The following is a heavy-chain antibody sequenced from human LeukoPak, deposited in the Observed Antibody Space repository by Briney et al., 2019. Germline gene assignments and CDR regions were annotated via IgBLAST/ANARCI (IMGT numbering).Heavy chain of an antibody. J-gene: IGHJ4*02. V-gene: IGHV3-48*03. Sequence: GGSLRLPCAASGFTFSSYEMNWVRQAPGKGLEWVSYISSSGSTIYYADSVKGRFTISRDNAKNSLYLQMNSLRAEDTTVYYCARDQNSYYYDSSGGLDYWGQGTLVTVSS. CDR2: ISSSGSTI. CDR1: GFTFSSYE. CDR3: ARDQNSYYYDSSGGLDY. D-gene: IGHD3-22*01.